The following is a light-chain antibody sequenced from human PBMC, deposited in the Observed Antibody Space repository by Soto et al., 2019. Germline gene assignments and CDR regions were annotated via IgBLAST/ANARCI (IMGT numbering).Light chain of an antibody. CDR3: GTWESYLSVGV. J-gene: IGLJ2*01. CDR2: DNN. Sequence: QSVLTQPPSVSAAPGQTVTISCSGSGSNIGSNSVSWYQQVPGTAPKLLLYDNNKRPSGIPGRFSGSKSGTSATLGITGLQTADEADYYCGTWESYLSVGVFGGGTKLTVL. V-gene: IGLV1-51*01. CDR1: GSNIGSNS.